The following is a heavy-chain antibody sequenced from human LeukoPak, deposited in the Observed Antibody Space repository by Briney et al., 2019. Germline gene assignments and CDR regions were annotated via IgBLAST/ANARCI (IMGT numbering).Heavy chain of an antibody. V-gene: IGHV3-21*01. CDR2: ISTSSSYI. CDR3: ARDRHYDYVWGSYRYTPDAFDI. Sequence: GGSLRLSCAASGFAFSSYTMNWVRQAPGKGLEWVSFISTSSSYIYYADSVKGRFTISRDNSKNTLYLQMNSLRAEDTAVYYCARDRHYDYVWGSYRYTPDAFDIWGQGTMVTVSS. CDR1: GFAFSSYT. J-gene: IGHJ3*02. D-gene: IGHD3-16*02.